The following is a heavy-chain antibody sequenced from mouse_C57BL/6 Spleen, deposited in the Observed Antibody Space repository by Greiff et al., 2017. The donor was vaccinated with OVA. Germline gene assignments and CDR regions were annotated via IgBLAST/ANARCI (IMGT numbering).Heavy chain of an antibody. CDR3: ARRALITTVVTGYFDV. Sequence: QVTLKECGPGILQSSQTLSLTCSFSGFSLSTSGMGVSWIRQPSGKGLEWLAHIYWDDDKRYNPSLKSRLTISKDTSRNQVFLKITSVDTADTATYYCARRALITTVVTGYFDVWGTGTTVTVSS. D-gene: IGHD1-1*01. CDR1: GFSLSTSGMG. CDR2: IYWDDDK. V-gene: IGHV8-12*01. J-gene: IGHJ1*03.